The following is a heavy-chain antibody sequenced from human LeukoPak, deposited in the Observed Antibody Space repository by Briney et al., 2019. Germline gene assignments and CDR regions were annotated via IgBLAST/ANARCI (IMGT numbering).Heavy chain of an antibody. Sequence: PGGSLRLSCAASGFTVSSNYMSWVRQAPGKGLEWVSVIYSGGSTYYADSVKGRFTISRDNAKNSLYLQMNSLRAEDTAVYYCARDSAVVVVPANEAWFDPWGQGTLVTVSS. V-gene: IGHV3-53*01. CDR2: IYSGGST. CDR1: GFTVSSNY. J-gene: IGHJ5*02. CDR3: ARDSAVVVVPANEAWFDP. D-gene: IGHD2-2*01.